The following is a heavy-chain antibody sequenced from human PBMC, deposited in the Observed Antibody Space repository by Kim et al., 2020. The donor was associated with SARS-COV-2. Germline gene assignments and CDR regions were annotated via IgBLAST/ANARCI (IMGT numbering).Heavy chain of an antibody. D-gene: IGHD3-16*02. V-gene: IGHV4-34*01. CDR3: ARGVWGSYRYRWFDP. Sequence: PSLKRRVTISVDTSKTQFALKLSSVTAADTAVYYCARGVWGSYRYRWFDPWGQGTLVTVSS. J-gene: IGHJ5*02.